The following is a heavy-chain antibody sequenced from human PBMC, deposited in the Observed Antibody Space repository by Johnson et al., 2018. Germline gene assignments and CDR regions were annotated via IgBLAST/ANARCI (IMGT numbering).Heavy chain of an antibody. D-gene: IGHD2-2*01. J-gene: IGHJ6*02. CDR1: GFSFDAYA. CDR2: ISWNSGST. Sequence: EVQLVESGGGVVQPGRSLRLSCAASGFSFDAYAMHWVRQAPGKGLAWVPGISWNSGSTGYADSVKGRVTISRDNAKNSLYLQLNSLRPEDTALYYCAKDMGRYQPFQYGMDVWGQGTTVTVSS. CDR3: AKDMGRYQPFQYGMDV. V-gene: IGHV3-9*01.